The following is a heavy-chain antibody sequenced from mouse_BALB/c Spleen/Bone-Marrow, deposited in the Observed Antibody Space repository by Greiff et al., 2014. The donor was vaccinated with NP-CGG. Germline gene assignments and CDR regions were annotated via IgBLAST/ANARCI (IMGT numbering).Heavy chain of an antibody. V-gene: IGHV5-17*02. Sequence: EVQVVESGGGLVQPGGSRKLSCAASGFTLSSFGMHWVRQAPEKGLEWVAYISSVSSTIYYADTVKGRFTISRDNPKNTLFLQMTSLRSEDTAMYYCTRGGNWDDFDYWGQGTTLTVSS. D-gene: IGHD4-1*01. CDR3: TRGGNWDDFDY. J-gene: IGHJ2*01. CDR2: ISSVSSTI. CDR1: GFTLSSFG.